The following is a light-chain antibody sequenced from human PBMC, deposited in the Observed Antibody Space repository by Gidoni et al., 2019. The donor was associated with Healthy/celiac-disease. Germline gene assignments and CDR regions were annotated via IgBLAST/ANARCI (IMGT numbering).Light chain of an antibody. J-gene: IGKJ2*01. CDR1: QYLSNY. Sequence: DIQMTQSPSSLSASVGDRVTITCQASQYLSNYLNWYQQKPGKAPKLLIYDASNLETGVPSRFSGSGSGTDFTFTISSLQPEDIATYYCQQYDNLPPYTFGQGTKLEIK. CDR2: DAS. CDR3: QQYDNLPPYT. V-gene: IGKV1-33*01.